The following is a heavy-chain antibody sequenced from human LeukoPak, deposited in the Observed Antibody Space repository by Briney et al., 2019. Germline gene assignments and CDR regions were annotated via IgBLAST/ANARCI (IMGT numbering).Heavy chain of an antibody. CDR3: TRDHGLDV. J-gene: IGHJ6*02. CDR1: GFTFSSYW. Sequence: GGSLRRSCAASGFTFSSYWMSWVRQAPGKGLMWVSQINSDGSATSCADPVKGRCTISRDNAKNMLYLEMNSLRVEDTAVYFCTRDHGLDVWGQGTTVTVSS. CDR2: INSDGSAT. V-gene: IGHV3-74*01.